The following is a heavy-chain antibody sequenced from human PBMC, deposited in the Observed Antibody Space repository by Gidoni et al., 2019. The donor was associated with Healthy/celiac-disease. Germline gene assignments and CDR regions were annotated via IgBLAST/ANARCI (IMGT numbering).Heavy chain of an antibody. CDR3: ARAAIQLGFRLNWFDP. D-gene: IGHD5-18*01. CDR1: GGSFSGYY. Sequence: QVQLQQWGAGRLKPSETLSLTCAVYGGSFSGYYWSWISQPPGKGLEWIGEINHSRSTNYNPSLKSRVTISGDTAKNQVSLKLSSVTAADTAVYYCARAAIQLGFRLNWFDPWGQGTLVTVAS. CDR2: INHSRST. J-gene: IGHJ5*02. V-gene: IGHV4-34*01.